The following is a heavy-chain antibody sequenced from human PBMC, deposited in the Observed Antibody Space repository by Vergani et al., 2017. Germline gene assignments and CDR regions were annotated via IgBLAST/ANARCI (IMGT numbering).Heavy chain of an antibody. CDR3: ARDCGQVGAPSYXMDV. CDR1: GYTFTGYY. D-gene: IGHD1-26*01. CDR2: INPNSGGT. Sequence: QVQLVQSGAEVKKPGASVKVSCKASGYTFTGYYMHWVRQAPGQGLEWMGWINPNSGGTNYAQKFQGWVTMTRDTSISTAYMELSRLRSDDTAMYYCARDCGQVGAPSYXMDVWGKGTTVTVSS. J-gene: IGHJ6*03. V-gene: IGHV1-2*04.